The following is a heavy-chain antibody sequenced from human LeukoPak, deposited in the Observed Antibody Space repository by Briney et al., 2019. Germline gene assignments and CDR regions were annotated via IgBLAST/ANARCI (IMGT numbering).Heavy chain of an antibody. CDR3: ARRYQLPYDAFDI. CDR1: GYSFTSYW. V-gene: IGHV5-51*01. D-gene: IGHD2-2*02. Sequence: HGESLKISCKGSGYSFTSYWIGWVRQMPGKGLEWMGIIYPGDSDTRYSPSFRGQVTISADKSISTAYLQWSSLKASDTAMYYCARRYQLPYDAFDIWGQGTMVTVSS. CDR2: IYPGDSDT. J-gene: IGHJ3*02.